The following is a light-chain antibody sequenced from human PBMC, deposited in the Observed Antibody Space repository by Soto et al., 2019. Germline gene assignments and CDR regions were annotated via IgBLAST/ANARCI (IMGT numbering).Light chain of an antibody. CDR2: GNS. V-gene: IGLV1-40*01. Sequence: QPVLTQPPSVSGAPGQRVTISCTGSSSNIGAGYDVHWYQQLPGTAPTVLIYGNSNRPSGVPDRFSGSKSGTSTSLAITGLQPEDEADYYCQSYDSSLSGSVFGGGTKLTVL. CDR1: SSNIGAGYD. J-gene: IGLJ2*01. CDR3: QSYDSSLSGSV.